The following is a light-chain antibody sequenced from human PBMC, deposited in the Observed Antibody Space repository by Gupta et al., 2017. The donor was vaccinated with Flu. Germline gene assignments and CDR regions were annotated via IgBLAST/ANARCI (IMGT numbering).Light chain of an antibody. CDR3: QHYFSCPWP. V-gene: IGKV1-8*01. Sequence: PPFVYASTGYRVTITWRPRQDFSGFLAWYQQKPGHAPKLLIYDASTWKSGVPSRFSGSGFGTDFTLSIRSRQSEDFAYYYCQHYFSCPWPFGSGTQVEI. CDR1: QDFSGF. J-gene: IGKJ4*01. CDR2: DAS.